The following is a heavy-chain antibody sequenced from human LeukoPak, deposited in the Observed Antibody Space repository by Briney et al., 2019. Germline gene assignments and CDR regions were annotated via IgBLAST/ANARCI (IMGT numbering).Heavy chain of an antibody. CDR1: GFTLSSYS. J-gene: IGHJ4*02. CDR3: ASIYNSGY. Sequence: GGSLRLSCEASGFTLSSYSVHWVRQAPGKGLEWVSSISSSSSYIYYADSVKGRFTISRDNAKNSLYLQMNSLRAEDTAVYYCASIYNSGYWGQGTLVTVSS. D-gene: IGHD5-24*01. CDR2: ISSSSSYI. V-gene: IGHV3-21*01.